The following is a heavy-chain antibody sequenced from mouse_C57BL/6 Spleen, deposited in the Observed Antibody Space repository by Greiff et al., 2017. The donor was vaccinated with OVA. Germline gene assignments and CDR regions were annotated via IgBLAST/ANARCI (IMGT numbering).Heavy chain of an antibody. J-gene: IGHJ3*01. CDR3: TRGGYYSNYEWFAY. CDR1: GYTFTNYW. V-gene: IGHV1-63*01. CDR2: IYPGGGYT. Sequence: QVQLQQSGAELVRPGTSVKMSCKASGYTFTNYWIGWAKQRPGHGLEWIGDIYPGGGYTNYNEKFKGQATLTADKSSSTAYMHISSLTSEDSAIFYCTRGGYYSNYEWFAYWGQGTLVTVSA. D-gene: IGHD2-5*01.